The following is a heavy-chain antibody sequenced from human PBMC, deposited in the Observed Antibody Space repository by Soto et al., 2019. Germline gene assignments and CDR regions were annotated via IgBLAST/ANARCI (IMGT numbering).Heavy chain of an antibody. CDR1: GYTFTSYA. V-gene: IGHV1-3*01. D-gene: IGHD2-2*01. CDR2: INAGNCNT. J-gene: IGHJ4*02. CDR3: ASLYSSTSCPCDY. Sequence: QVQLVQSGAEVKKPGASVKVSCKASGYTFTSYAMHWVRQAPGQRLEWMGWINAGNCNTKYSQKFQGRVTITRDTSASTAYMELSSLRSEDTAVYYCASLYSSTSCPCDYWGEGTLVTVSS.